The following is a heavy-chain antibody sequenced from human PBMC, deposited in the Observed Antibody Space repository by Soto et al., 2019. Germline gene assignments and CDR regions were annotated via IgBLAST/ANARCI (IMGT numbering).Heavy chain of an antibody. V-gene: IGHV3-30-3*01. D-gene: IGHD6-19*01. CDR1: GFTFSSYA. Sequence: QVQLVESGGGVVQPGRSLRLSCAASGFTFSSYAMHWVRQAPGKGLEWVAVISYDGSNKYYADSVKGRFTISRDNSKNKQYLQMNILRAEDTAVYYCARDVGIAVAGTYGMDVWGQGTKVTVSS. J-gene: IGHJ6*02. CDR2: ISYDGSNK. CDR3: ARDVGIAVAGTYGMDV.